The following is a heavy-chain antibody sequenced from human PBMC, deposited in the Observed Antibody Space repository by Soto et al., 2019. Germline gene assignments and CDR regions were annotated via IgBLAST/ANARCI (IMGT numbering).Heavy chain of an antibody. CDR3: AREAYGDLYFDS. CDR2: IAYDGTNI. Sequence: QVQLVESGGGVVQPGRSLRLSCAATGFTFSHYHWVRQAPDKGLEWVAVIAYDGTNIYYADSVKGRFTISRDNSKNTLFLQMNSLRNEDTAIYYCAREAYGDLYFDSWVQGTLVTVSS. CDR1: GFTFSHY. V-gene: IGHV3-30-3*01. J-gene: IGHJ4*02. D-gene: IGHD4-17*01.